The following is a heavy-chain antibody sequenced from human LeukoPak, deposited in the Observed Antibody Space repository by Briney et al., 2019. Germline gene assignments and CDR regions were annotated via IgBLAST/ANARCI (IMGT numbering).Heavy chain of an antibody. V-gene: IGHV3-33*01. J-gene: IGHJ4*02. D-gene: IGHD6-13*01. CDR3: ARPTPMKRYSSSLSDY. CDR2: ICYDGSKK. CDR1: GFTISSYG. Sequence: GGSLRLSCAASGFTISSYGMHWVRQAPGKGLEGVGVICYDGSKKYYADSVKGRFTISRENNKKKQYLQMNSLRAEDTAVYYCARPTPMKRYSSSLSDYWGQGTLVTVSS.